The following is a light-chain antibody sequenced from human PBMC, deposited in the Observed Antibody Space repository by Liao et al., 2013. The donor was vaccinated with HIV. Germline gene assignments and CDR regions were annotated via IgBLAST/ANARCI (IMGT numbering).Light chain of an antibody. V-gene: IGLV3-21*01. CDR1: SIGSKS. J-gene: IGLJ2*01. Sequence: SYELTQSPSASVAPGKTASITCGGDSIGSKSVHWYQRKPGQAPVLVIYYDSDRPSGIPERFSGSNPGITATLTISRVEAGDEADYYCQVWDSNHDHLGVVFGGGTKLTVL. CDR3: QVWDSNHDHLGVV. CDR2: YDS.